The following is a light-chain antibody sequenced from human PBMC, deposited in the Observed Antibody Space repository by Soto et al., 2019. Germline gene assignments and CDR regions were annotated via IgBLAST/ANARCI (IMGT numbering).Light chain of an antibody. CDR1: QNINNY. CDR2: ATS. V-gene: IGKV1-39*01. Sequence: DIQMTQSPSSLSASVGDRVTLSCRASQNINNYLNWYLQKPGRAPKLLIFATSNLQSGVPSRFSGGGSGTDFTLTISSLQPEDFAIYYCQQSYSTPPTFGQGTRLEIK. J-gene: IGKJ5*01. CDR3: QQSYSTPPT.